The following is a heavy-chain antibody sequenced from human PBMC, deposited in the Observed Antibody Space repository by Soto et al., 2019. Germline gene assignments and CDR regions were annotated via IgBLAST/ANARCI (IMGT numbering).Heavy chain of an antibody. CDR2: ISSNGGST. CDR3: QWVRGSGYHYGMDV. D-gene: IGHD2-15*01. J-gene: IGHJ6*02. V-gene: IGHV3-64D*06. CDR1: GFTFSSYA. Sequence: GGSLRLSCSASGFTFSSYAMHWVRQAPGKGLEYVSAISSNGGSTYYADSVKGRFTISRDNSKNTLYLQMSSLRAEDTAVYYCQWVRGSGYHYGMDVWGQGTTVTVSS.